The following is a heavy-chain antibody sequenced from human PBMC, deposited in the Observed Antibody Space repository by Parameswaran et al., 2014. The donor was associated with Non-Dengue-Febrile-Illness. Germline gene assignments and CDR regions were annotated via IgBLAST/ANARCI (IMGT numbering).Heavy chain of an antibody. Sequence: WVRQAPGQGLEWMGWISPNNGDTRNAQKLQGRVTVTADTSTSTAYMELRSLRSDDTAVYYCARGGDLNWFDPWGQGTLVTVSS. J-gene: IGHJ5*02. D-gene: IGHD3-16*01. CDR2: ISPNNGDT. CDR3: ARGGDLNWFDP. V-gene: IGHV1-18*01.